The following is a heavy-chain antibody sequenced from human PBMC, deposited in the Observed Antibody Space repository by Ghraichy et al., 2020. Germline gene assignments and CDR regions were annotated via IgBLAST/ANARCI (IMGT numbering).Heavy chain of an antibody. CDR3: ARGFSGQESY. CDR2: IKPNSGGA. V-gene: IGHV1-2*02. Sequence: VSCKASVYTLTAYYMHWVRQAPGQGLEWLGLIKPNSGGANYAQKFQGRVTMTWDTSITTAYMELSTLKSDDTAVYYCARGFSGQESYWGQGTLLTVSS. J-gene: IGHJ4*02. CDR1: VYTLTAYY. D-gene: IGHD5-12*01.